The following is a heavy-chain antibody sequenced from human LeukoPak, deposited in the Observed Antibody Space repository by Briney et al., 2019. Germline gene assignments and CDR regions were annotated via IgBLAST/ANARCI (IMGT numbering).Heavy chain of an antibody. CDR3: ARGGQYVLHYDSSGYPPRGH. CDR1: GYXFTGYY. J-gene: IGHJ4*02. D-gene: IGHD3-22*01. Sequence: GASVKVSCKASGYXFTGYYIHWVRQAPGQGLEWMGWINPNSGGTNYAQKFQGRVTMTRDTSISTAYMELSRLRSDDTAVYYCARGGQYVLHYDSSGYPPRGHWGQGALVTVSP. CDR2: INPNSGGT. V-gene: IGHV1-2*02.